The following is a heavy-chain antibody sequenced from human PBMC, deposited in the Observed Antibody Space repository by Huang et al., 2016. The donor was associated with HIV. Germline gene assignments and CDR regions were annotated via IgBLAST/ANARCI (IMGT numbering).Heavy chain of an antibody. J-gene: IGHJ4*02. D-gene: IGHD3-3*02. CDR1: GGTFSSYA. CDR2: IIPVLNNP. CDR3: ARQPSAILTEYYFDY. Sequence: QVQLVQSGAEVKKPGSSVKVSCKAPGGTFSSYAINWVRQAPGQGPEWMGGIIPVLNNPNYAPKFQGRITISADESTNTAFLELSSLISEDTAMYYCARQPSAILTEYYFDYWDQGTLVTVSS. V-gene: IGHV1-69*01.